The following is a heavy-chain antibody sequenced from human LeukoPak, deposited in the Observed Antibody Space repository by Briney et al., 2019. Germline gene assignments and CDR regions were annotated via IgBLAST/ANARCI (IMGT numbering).Heavy chain of an antibody. CDR2: FDPEDGET. V-gene: IGHV1-24*01. J-gene: IGHJ6*03. CDR1: GYTLTELS. Sequence: ASVKVSCKVSGYTLTELSMHWVRQAPGKGLEWVGGFDPEDGETIYSQKFEGRGTMTEDTSTDTAYMELSSLRSEDTAVYYCATAAAFTSFMDVWGKGTTVTVSS. D-gene: IGHD6-25*01. CDR3: ATAAAFTSFMDV.